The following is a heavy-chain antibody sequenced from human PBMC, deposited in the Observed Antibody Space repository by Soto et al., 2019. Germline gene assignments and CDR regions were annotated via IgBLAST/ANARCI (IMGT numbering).Heavy chain of an antibody. D-gene: IGHD5-18*01. Sequence: GGSLRLSCAASGLTFSDYYMTWIRQAPGKGLEWVSYISSGGTTKYYADSVKGRFTVSRDNARSSLFLQMNSLRAEDTAVYYCATTVNTSMGFDPWAQGTLVTVSS. CDR3: ATTVNTSMGFDP. J-gene: IGHJ5*02. CDR1: GLTFSDYY. V-gene: IGHV3-11*01. CDR2: ISSGGTTK.